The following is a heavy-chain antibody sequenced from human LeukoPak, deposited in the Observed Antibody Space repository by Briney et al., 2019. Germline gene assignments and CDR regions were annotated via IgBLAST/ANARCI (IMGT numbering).Heavy chain of an antibody. J-gene: IGHJ4*02. CDR1: GYTFTGYY. Sequence: EASVKVSCKASGYTFTGYYMHWVRQAPGQGLEWMGWINPNSGGTNYAQKFQGRVTMTRDTSISTAYMELSRLRSDDTAVYYCARAFSEFRGVIDYWGQGTLVTVSS. D-gene: IGHD3-10*01. V-gene: IGHV1-2*02. CDR2: INPNSGGT. CDR3: ARAFSEFRGVIDY.